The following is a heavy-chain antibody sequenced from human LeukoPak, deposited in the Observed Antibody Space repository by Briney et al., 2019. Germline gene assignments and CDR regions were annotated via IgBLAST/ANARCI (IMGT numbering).Heavy chain of an antibody. V-gene: IGHV1-2*02. Sequence: ASVKVSFKASGYTFTGYYMHWVRQAPGQGLEWMGWINPNSGGTNYAQKFQGRVTMTRDTSISTAYMELSRLRSDDTAVYYCASSDITMIVVGPNYGMDVWGQGTTVTVSS. CDR2: INPNSGGT. J-gene: IGHJ6*02. CDR3: ASSDITMIVVGPNYGMDV. D-gene: IGHD3-22*01. CDR1: GYTFTGYY.